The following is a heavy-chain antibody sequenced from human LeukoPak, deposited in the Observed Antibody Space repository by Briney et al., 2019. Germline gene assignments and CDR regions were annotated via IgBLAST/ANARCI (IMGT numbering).Heavy chain of an antibody. D-gene: IGHD3-22*01. CDR3: ARTYYYDSSGYWNDAFDI. CDR2: INHSGST. J-gene: IGHJ3*02. V-gene: IGHV4-34*01. Sequence: SETLSLTCAAYGGSFSGYYWSWIRQPPGKGLEWIGEINHSGSTNYNPSLKSRVTISVDTSKNQFSLKLSSVTAADTAVYYCARTYYYDSSGYWNDAFDIWGQGTMVTVSS. CDR1: GGSFSGYY.